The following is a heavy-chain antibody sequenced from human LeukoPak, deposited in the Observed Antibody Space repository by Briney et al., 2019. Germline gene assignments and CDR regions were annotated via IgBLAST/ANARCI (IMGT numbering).Heavy chain of an antibody. CDR1: GFTFDDYA. Sequence: PGGSLRLSCAASGFTFDDYAMDWVRQAPGKGLEWVSLISGDGGSTYYADSVKGRFTISRDNSKNSLYLQMNSLRTEDTALYYCAKDPLRGYSYGFPGYWGQGTLVTVSS. V-gene: IGHV3-43*02. CDR2: ISGDGGST. D-gene: IGHD5-18*01. CDR3: AKDPLRGYSYGFPGY. J-gene: IGHJ4*02.